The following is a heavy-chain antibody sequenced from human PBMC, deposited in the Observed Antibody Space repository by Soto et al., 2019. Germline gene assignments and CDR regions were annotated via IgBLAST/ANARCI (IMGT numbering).Heavy chain of an antibody. J-gene: IGHJ5*02. V-gene: IGHV3-7*01. CDR1: GFTFSSYW. CDR2: IKQDGSEK. D-gene: IGHD2-2*01. CDR3: ARERGDSWVVPAARIWFDP. Sequence: PGGSLRLSCAASGFTFSSYWMSWVRQAPGKGLEWVANIKQDGSEKYYVDSVKGRFTISRDNAKNSLYLQMNSLRAEDTAVYYCARERGDSWVVPAARIWFDPWGQRTLVTVSS.